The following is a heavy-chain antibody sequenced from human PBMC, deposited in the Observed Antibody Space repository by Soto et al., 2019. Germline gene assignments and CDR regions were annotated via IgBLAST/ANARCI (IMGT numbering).Heavy chain of an antibody. V-gene: IGHV4-61*03. J-gene: IGHJ4*02. CDR3: ARASDYDFWSGYHSHIDY. CDR2: IYYSVST. CDR1: GGSVSSGSYY. D-gene: IGHD3-3*01. Sequence: QVQLQESGPGLVKPSETLSLTCTVSGGSVSSGSYYWSWIRQPPGKGLEWIGYIYYSVSTNYNPSLKSRVTISVDTSKNHFSRKLSSVTAADTAVYYCARASDYDFWSGYHSHIDYWGQGTLVTVSS.